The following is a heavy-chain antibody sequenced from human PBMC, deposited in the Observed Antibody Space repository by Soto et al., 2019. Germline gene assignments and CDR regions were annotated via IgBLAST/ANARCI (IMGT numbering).Heavy chain of an antibody. J-gene: IGHJ2*01. CDR3: ARPFQSLPGGWYFDL. CDR2: IIPIFGTA. D-gene: IGHD2-21*01. Sequence: QVQLVQSGAEEKKPRSSVKVSCKASGGTFSSYSINWLRQAPGQGLEWMGGIIPIFGTANSAQKFQGRVTLTADESTSTAHMELNSLRNEDTAVYYCARPFQSLPGGWYFDLWGRGTLVTVSS. CDR1: GGTFSSYS. V-gene: IGHV1-69*01.